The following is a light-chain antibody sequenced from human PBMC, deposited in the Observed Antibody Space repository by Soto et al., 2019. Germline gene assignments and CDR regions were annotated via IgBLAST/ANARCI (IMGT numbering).Light chain of an antibody. CDR3: QKYNSFWT. Sequence: DIQMTQSPSSLSASVGDIVSISWQASRDIVRDLNFFQQKPGKAPNLLIYDVSNLETGVPSRFSGSGSGTEFTLTISSLQPEDFATYYCQKYNSFWTFGQGTKVDIK. J-gene: IGKJ1*01. CDR2: DVS. CDR1: RDIVRD. V-gene: IGKV1-33*01.